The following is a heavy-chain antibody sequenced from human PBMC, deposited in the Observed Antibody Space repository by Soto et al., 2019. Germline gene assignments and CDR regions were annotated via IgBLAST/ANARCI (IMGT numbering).Heavy chain of an antibody. CDR1: GFMSSTFSRYA. CDR2: ISDDESKK. D-gene: IGHD3-9*01. Sequence: QVRLVESGGGVVQPGRSRRLSCEASGFMSSTFSRYAMHWVRQAPGKGLEWVAVISDDESKKYYADSVKGRFTISRDNSRNTLYLQMNSLGPEDTAVYYCAKDFYYDILTAAGGYYYSGMDVWGQGTTVTVSS. CDR3: AKDFYYDILTAAGGYYYSGMDV. V-gene: IGHV3-30*18. J-gene: IGHJ6*02.